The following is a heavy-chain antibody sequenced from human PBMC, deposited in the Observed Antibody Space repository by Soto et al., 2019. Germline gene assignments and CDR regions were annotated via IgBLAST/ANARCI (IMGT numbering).Heavy chain of an antibody. D-gene: IGHD1-26*01. CDR2: ISSNGGST. CDR1: GFTFSTYA. J-gene: IGHJ4*02. CDR3: VKDFGAYSGSYYDWADY. V-gene: IGHV3-64D*08. Sequence: GGSLRLSCSASGFTFSTYAMHWVRQAPGKGLEYVSAISSNGGSTYYADSVKGRFTISRDNSKNTLYLQMSSLRTEDTAVYYCVKDFGAYSGSYYDWADYWGQGTLVTVSS.